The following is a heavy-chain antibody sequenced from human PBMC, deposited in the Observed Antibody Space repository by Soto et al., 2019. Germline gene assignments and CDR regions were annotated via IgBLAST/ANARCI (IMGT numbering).Heavy chain of an antibody. Sequence: EVQLLESGGGLVQPGGSLRLSCAASGFTFSSYAMSWVRQAPGKGLEWVSAISGSGGSTYYADSVKGRFTISRDNSKNTRYLQMNSLRAEDTAVYYCVKVHKPYIVGVVAATATVDYWGQGTLVTVSS. CDR2: ISGSGGST. V-gene: IGHV3-23*01. D-gene: IGHD2-15*01. J-gene: IGHJ4*02. CDR3: VKVHKPYIVGVVAATATVDY. CDR1: GFTFSSYA.